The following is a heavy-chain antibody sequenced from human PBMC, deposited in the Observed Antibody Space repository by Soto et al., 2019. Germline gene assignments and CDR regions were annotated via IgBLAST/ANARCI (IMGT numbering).Heavy chain of an antibody. Sequence: QVQLVQSGAEVKKPGSSVTVSCKASGGNFSNYGISWVRQAPGQGLEYMGGIVPLFGTTNYAHKFRGRVTITADESTSTVYMEVSSLKSEHTAVYFCARASGRSWYNWFDPWGQGTLVTVST. V-gene: IGHV1-69*01. CDR1: GGNFSNYG. J-gene: IGHJ5*02. D-gene: IGHD6-13*01. CDR2: IVPLFGTT. CDR3: ARASGRSWYNWFDP.